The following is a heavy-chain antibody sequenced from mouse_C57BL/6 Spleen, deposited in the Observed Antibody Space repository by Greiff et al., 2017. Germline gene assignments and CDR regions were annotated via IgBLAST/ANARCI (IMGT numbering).Heavy chain of an antibody. D-gene: IGHD2-3*01. CDR2: IDPSDSYT. Sequence: QVQLQQPGAELVMPGASVKLSCKASGYTFTSYWMHWVKQRPGQGLEWIGEIDPSDSYTNYNQKFKGKSTLTVDKSSSTAYMQLSSLTSEDSAVYYCARRSYDGPYYFDYWGQGTTLTVYS. CDR1: GYTFTSYW. J-gene: IGHJ2*01. CDR3: ARRSYDGPYYFDY. V-gene: IGHV1-69*01.